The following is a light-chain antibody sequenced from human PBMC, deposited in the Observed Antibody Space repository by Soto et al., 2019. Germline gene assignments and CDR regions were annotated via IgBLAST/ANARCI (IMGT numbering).Light chain of an antibody. J-gene: IGLJ1*01. CDR3: SSYTSSSTLLYV. Sequence: SVLTQPASGSGSPGQPITRSCTGTSSDVGGYNYGSWYQQHPGKAPKLMIYDVSNRPSGVSNRFSGSKSGNTASLNISGLQADDEADYYCSSYTSSSTLLYVFGTGTKVTGL. CDR2: DVS. V-gene: IGLV2-14*01. CDR1: SSDVGGYNY.